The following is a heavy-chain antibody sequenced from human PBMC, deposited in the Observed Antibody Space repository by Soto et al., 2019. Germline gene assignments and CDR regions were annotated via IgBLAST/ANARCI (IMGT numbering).Heavy chain of an antibody. Sequence: GGSLRLSCAASGFTFDDYAMHWIRQAPGKGLEWVSGISWNSGSIGYADSVKGRLTISRDNAKNSLYLQMSSLRAEDSALYYCAKYRSLAGIYAMDVWGQGTTVTVSS. D-gene: IGHD6-19*01. J-gene: IGHJ6*02. CDR3: AKYRSLAGIYAMDV. CDR1: GFTFDDYA. CDR2: ISWNSGSI. V-gene: IGHV3-9*01.